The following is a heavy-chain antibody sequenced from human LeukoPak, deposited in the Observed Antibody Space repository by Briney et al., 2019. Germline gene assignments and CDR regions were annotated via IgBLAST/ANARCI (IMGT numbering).Heavy chain of an antibody. J-gene: IGHJ6*03. CDR2: ISAYNGNT. CDR1: GYTFTSYG. CDR3: ARVTFAGFGELSAYYYYMDV. Sequence: GASVKVSCKASGYTFTSYGISWVRQAPGQGLEWMGWISAYNGNTNYAQKLQGRVTMTTDTSTSTAYMELRSLRSDDTAVYYCARVTFAGFGELSAYYYYMDVWGKGTTVTISS. V-gene: IGHV1-18*01. D-gene: IGHD3-10*01.